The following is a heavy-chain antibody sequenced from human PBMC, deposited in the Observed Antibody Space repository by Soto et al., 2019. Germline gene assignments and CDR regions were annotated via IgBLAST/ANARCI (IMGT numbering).Heavy chain of an antibody. D-gene: IGHD2-15*01. J-gene: IGHJ3*02. CDR2: VTADVGT. V-gene: IGHV3-23*01. CDR3: APHVSCSGGSCQYDAFAI. CDR1: AFTFSNYS. Sequence: GGSLRLSCAPSAFTFSNYSMTCLRQPPGKAPECGPAVTADVGTHSAESVKGRFALSGDTSENTMYLQMNSLGAEDTAAHYCAPHVSCSGGSCQYDAFAIRGPGTMVTVSS.